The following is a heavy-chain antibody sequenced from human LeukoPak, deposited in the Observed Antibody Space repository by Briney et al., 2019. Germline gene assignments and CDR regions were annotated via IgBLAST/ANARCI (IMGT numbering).Heavy chain of an antibody. CDR2: VWQDGTNQ. D-gene: IGHD2-15*01. CDR1: GFTFSSYG. Sequence: PGRSLRLSCAASGFTFSSYGMHWVRQAPGKGLEWVAVVWQDGTNQYCGDSVKDRFTISRDNAKNTLYLQMNSLRPEDTAVYYCARRRDGCSGGSCYSFDFWGQGTLVTVSS. J-gene: IGHJ4*02. CDR3: ARRRDGCSGGSCYSFDF. V-gene: IGHV3-33*08.